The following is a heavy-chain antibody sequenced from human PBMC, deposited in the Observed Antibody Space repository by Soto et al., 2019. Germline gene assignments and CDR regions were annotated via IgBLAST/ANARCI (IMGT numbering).Heavy chain of an antibody. CDR3: ATLNSFGADY. J-gene: IGHJ4*02. Sequence: QPGGSLRLSCAASGFTFSSYWMHWVRQAPGKGLVWVSRIYSDGSGTTYADSVKGRFTISRDNAKSMLYLQMNSLRVEDTAVYYCATLNSFGADYWGQGTLVTVSS. CDR1: GFTFSSYW. CDR2: IYSDGSGT. V-gene: IGHV3-74*01. D-gene: IGHD5-18*01.